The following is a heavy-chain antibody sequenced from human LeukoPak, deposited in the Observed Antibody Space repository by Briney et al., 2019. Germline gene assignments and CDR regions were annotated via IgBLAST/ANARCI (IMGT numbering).Heavy chain of an antibody. CDR2: ISGSGGHT. D-gene: IGHD1-14*01. J-gene: IGHJ4*02. CDR3: ATEAITPLYYFDY. V-gene: IGHV3-23*01. Sequence: GGSLRLSCAASGFIFSSYAMSWVRQAPGKGLEWVSAISGSGGHTNNADSVKGRFTISRDNSKNTLYLQMNSLRAGDTAVYYCATEAITPLYYFDYWGQGTLVTVSS. CDR1: GFIFSSYA.